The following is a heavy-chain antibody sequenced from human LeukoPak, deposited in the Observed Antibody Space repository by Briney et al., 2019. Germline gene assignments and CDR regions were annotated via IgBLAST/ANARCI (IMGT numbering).Heavy chain of an antibody. V-gene: IGHV1-2*02. CDR2: INPNSGGT. CDR3: AGSPNWNEAEYYFDH. Sequence: ASVKVSCKASGYTFTGYYMHWVRQAPGQGLEWMGWINPNSGGTNYAQKFQGRVTMTRDTSISTAYMELSRLRSDDTAVYFCAGSPNWNEAEYYFDHWGPGTLVLVSS. D-gene: IGHD1-1*01. CDR1: GYTFTGYY. J-gene: IGHJ4*02.